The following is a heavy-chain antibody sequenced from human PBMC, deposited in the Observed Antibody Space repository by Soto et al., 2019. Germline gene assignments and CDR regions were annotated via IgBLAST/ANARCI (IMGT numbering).Heavy chain of an antibody. Sequence: ASVKVSCKASGYSFTTYGMTWVRQAPGQGLEWVGWISTDKGNTKYAQNFQSRATLTTDTSTSTAYMELRSLRSDDTAVYYCARDRDWNLDYWGQGTLVTVSS. D-gene: IGHD2-21*02. CDR3: ARDRDWNLDY. J-gene: IGHJ4*02. CDR2: ISTDKGNT. V-gene: IGHV1-18*01. CDR1: GYSFTTYG.